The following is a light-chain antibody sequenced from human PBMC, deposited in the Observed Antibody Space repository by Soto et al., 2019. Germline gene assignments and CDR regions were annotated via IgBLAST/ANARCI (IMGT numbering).Light chain of an antibody. V-gene: IGLV7-46*01. CDR2: DTS. Sequence: QAVVTQEPSLTVSPGGTVTLSCDSSTGAVTSGHYPYWFQQKPGQAPRTLIYDTSNKHSWTPARFSGSLLGDKAVLTLSGAQPEDEADCYCSLFYGGTVVFGGGTKVTVL. CDR1: TGAVTSGHY. J-gene: IGLJ2*01. CDR3: SLFYGGTVV.